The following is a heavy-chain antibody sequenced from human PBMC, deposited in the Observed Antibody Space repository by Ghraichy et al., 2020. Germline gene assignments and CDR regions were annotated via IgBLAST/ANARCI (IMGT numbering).Heavy chain of an antibody. V-gene: IGHV3-30*18. D-gene: IGHD3-16*02. Sequence: GGSLRLSCAASGFTFSSYGMHWVRQAPGKGLEWVAVISYDGSNKYYADSVKGRFTISRDNSKNTLYLQMNSLRAEDTAVYYCAKDSRRSWDYWGQGTLVTVSS. CDR2: ISYDGSNK. CDR1: GFTFSSYG. CDR3: AKDSRRSWDY. J-gene: IGHJ4*02.